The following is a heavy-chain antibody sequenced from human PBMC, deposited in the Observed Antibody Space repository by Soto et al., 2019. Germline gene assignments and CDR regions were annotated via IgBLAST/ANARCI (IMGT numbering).Heavy chain of an antibody. D-gene: IGHD3-3*01. Sequence: ASVKVSCKASGYTFTSYAMHWVRQAPGQRLEGMGWINAGNGNTKYSQKFQGRVTITRDTSASTAYMELSSLRSEDTAVYYCARDPSRPSVTIFGVVPSGGFGPRGQGTLVPVS. J-gene: IGHJ5*02. CDR3: ARDPSRPSVTIFGVVPSGGFGP. CDR1: GYTFTSYA. CDR2: INAGNGNT. V-gene: IGHV1-3*01.